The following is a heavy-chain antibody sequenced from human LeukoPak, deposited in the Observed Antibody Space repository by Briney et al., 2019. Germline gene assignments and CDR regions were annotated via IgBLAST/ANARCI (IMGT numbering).Heavy chain of an antibody. V-gene: IGHV3-48*04. CDR1: GFTFSSYS. CDR2: ISPSSDTI. J-gene: IGHJ4*02. CDR3: AKDGGFWSGYGPPYFDY. Sequence: GGSLRLSCAASGFTFSSYSMNWVRQAPGRGPEWISYISPSSDTIKYADSVRGRFTISRDNAKNSLYLQVNSLRAEDTAVYYCAKDGGFWSGYGPPYFDYWGQGNLVTVSS. D-gene: IGHD3-3*01.